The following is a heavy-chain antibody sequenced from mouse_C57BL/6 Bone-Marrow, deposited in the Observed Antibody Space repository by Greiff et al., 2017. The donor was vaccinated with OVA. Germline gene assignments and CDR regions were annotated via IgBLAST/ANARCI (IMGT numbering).Heavy chain of an antibody. Sequence: EVQRVESGGGLVQPGGSMKLSCVASGFTFSNYWMNWVRQSPEKGLEWVAQIRLKSDNYATHYAESVKGRFTISRDDSKSSVYLQMNNLRAEDTGIYYCTGRENYFDYWGQGTTLTVSS. CDR1: GFTFSNYW. CDR2: IRLKSDNYAT. CDR3: TGRENYFDY. V-gene: IGHV6-3*01. J-gene: IGHJ2*01.